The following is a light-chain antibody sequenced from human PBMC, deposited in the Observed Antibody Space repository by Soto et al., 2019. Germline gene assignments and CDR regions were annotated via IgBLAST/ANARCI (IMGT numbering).Light chain of an antibody. CDR1: SSDVGAYNF. CDR2: DVS. V-gene: IGLV2-14*03. Sequence: QSALTQPASMSGSPGQSITISCTGTSSDVGAYNFVCWYQQYPGKAPKLMIYDVSNRPSGVSNRFSASKSGSTTSLSISGLQAEDEADYYCSSYTSSSTYVFGPGTKVTVL. CDR3: SSYTSSSTYV. J-gene: IGLJ1*01.